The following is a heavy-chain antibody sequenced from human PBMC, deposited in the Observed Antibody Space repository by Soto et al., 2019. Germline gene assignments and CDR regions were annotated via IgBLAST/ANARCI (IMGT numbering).Heavy chain of an antibody. CDR3: ARLGPYGSESYSFRYNWFDP. CDR2: IYSGGSS. V-gene: IGHV3-53*01. D-gene: IGHD3-10*01. CDR1: GFTFSSYA. J-gene: IGHJ5*02. Sequence: GGSLRLSCAASGFTFSSYAMTWVRQAPGKGLEWVSVIYSGGSSYYAVSVQGRFTISRDNSKNTVYLQMNSLRGEDTAMYYCARLGPYGSESYSFRYNWFDPWGQGTQVTVSS.